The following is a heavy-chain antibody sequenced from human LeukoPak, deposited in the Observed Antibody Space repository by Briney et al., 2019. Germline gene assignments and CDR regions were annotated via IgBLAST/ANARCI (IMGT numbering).Heavy chain of an antibody. CDR1: GFTFSTYA. D-gene: IGHD4-17*01. Sequence: GGSLRLSCAASGFTFSTYAMSWVRQAPGKGLEWVSSITGSGITTYYADSVKGRFTMSRDNSKNTLYLQLNSLRAEDTAVYYCAKDGTTVIEGSFDYWGQGTLVTVSS. CDR2: ITGSGITT. J-gene: IGHJ4*02. CDR3: AKDGTTVIEGSFDY. V-gene: IGHV3-23*01.